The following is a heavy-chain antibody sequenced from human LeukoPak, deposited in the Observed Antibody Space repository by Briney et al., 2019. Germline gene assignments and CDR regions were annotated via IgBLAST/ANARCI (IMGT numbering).Heavy chain of an antibody. J-gene: IGHJ4*02. CDR2: INPNSGDT. V-gene: IGHV1-2*06. CDR1: GYTFTGYH. D-gene: IGHD2-2*01. CDR3: ARDYCSSTSCLFDY. Sequence: ASVKVSCKASGYTFTGYHMHWVRQAPGQGLEWMGRINPNSGDTNYAQRFQGRVTMTRDTSISTAYMELSRLTSDDTAVYYCARDYCSSTSCLFDYWGQGTLVTVSS.